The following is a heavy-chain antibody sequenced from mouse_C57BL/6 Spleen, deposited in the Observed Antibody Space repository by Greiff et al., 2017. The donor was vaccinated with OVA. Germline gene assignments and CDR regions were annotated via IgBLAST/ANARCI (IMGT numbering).Heavy chain of an antibody. CDR2: IWSGGST. CDR3: ARTGAYDGYSDY. J-gene: IGHJ2*01. Sequence: QVQLQQSGPGLVQPSQSLSITCTVSGFSLTSYGVHWVRQSPGKGLEWLGVIWSGGSTDYNAAFISRLSISKDNSKSQVFFKMNSLQADDTAIYYCARTGAYDGYSDYWGQGPTLTVSS. D-gene: IGHD2-3*01. V-gene: IGHV2-2*01. CDR1: GFSLTSYG.